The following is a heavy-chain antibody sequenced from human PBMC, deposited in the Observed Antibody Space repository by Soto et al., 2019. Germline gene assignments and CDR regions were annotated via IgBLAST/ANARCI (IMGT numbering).Heavy chain of an antibody. V-gene: IGHV1-8*01. CDR1: GYTFTSYD. CDR2: MNPNSGNT. D-gene: IGHD3-16*01. CDR3: ATAQGDFEAEYFQY. Sequence: ASVKVSCKASGYTFTSYDINWVRQATGQGLEWMGWMNPNSGNTGYAQKFQGRVTMTRNTSISTAYMELSSLRSEDTAVYYCATAQGDFEAEYFQYCGQGTLVTVSA. J-gene: IGHJ1*01.